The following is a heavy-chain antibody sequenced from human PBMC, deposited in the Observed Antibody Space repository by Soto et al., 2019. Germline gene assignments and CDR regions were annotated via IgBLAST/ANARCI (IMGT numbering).Heavy chain of an antibody. CDR3: AADRLDSSSWPYYYGMVV. V-gene: IGHV1-18*01. J-gene: IGHJ6*02. Sequence: GASVKVSCKASGYTFTSYGISWVRQAPGQGLEWMGWISAYNGNTNYAQKLQGRVTMTRDTSTSTAYMELRSLRSEDTAVYYCAADRLDSSSWPYYYGMVVWGQGTTVTVSS. D-gene: IGHD6-13*01. CDR2: ISAYNGNT. CDR1: GYTFTSYG.